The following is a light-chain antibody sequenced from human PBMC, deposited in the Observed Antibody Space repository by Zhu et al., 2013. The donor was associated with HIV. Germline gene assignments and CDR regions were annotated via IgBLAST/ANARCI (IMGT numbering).Light chain of an antibody. CDR2: EVT. CDR1: SNDIGFYNY. Sequence: QSALTQPASVSGSPGQSITISCTGSSNDIGFYNYVSWYQQHPGKAPKLILYEVTKRASGISARFSGSKSGNTASLTISGLQADDESVYYCNSHRSGTTLVLFGGGTTVTVL. V-gene: IGLV2-14*01. J-gene: IGLJ2*01. CDR3: NSHRSGTTLVL.